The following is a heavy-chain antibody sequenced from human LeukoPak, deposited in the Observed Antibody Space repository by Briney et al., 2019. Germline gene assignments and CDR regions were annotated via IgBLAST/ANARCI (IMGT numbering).Heavy chain of an antibody. CDR1: GYTFTSYD. CDR2: MNPNSGNT. V-gene: IGHV1-8*01. Sequence: GASVKVSCKASGYTFTSYDINWVRQATGQGLEWMGWMNPNSGNTGYAQKFQGRVTMTRNTSISTAYMELSSLRSEDTAVYYCARVSLLGRSLNRYYYYYGMDVWGQGTTVTVSS. CDR3: ARVSLLGRSLNRYYYYYGMDV. D-gene: IGHD3-16*02. J-gene: IGHJ6*02.